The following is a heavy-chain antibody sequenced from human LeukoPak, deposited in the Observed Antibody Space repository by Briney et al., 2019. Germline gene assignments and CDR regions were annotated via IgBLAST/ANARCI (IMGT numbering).Heavy chain of an antibody. D-gene: IGHD4-23*01. V-gene: IGHV1-46*01. Sequence: APVKVSCKASGYTFTSYYMHWVRQAPGQGLEWMGIINPSGGSTSYAQKFQGRVTMTRDTSTSTVYMELSSLRSEDTAVYYCARDLGLADGGNRRYAFDIWGQGTMVTVSS. CDR1: GYTFTSYY. J-gene: IGHJ3*02. CDR2: INPSGGST. CDR3: ARDLGLADGGNRRYAFDI.